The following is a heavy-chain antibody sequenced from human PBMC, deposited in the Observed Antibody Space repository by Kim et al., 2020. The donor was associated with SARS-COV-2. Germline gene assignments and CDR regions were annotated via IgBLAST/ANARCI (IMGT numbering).Heavy chain of an antibody. CDR1: GGSFSGYY. J-gene: IGHJ4*02. V-gene: IGHV4-34*01. CDR3: SRGGYSGSYYG. CDR2: INHSGST. Sequence: SETLSLTCAVYGGSFSGYYWSWIRQPPGKGLEWIGEINHSGSTNYNPSLKSRVTISVDTSKNQFSLKLISVTAADTAVYYCSRGGYSGSYYGWGQGTLVT. D-gene: IGHD1-26*01.